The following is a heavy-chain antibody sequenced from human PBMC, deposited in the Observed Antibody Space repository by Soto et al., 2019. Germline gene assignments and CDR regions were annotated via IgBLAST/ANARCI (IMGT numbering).Heavy chain of an antibody. V-gene: IGHV1-69*01. CDR2: ITPIFGTS. D-gene: IGHD3-16*01. Sequence: QVQLVQSGAEVKRPGSSVRVSCKASGVTFSDSSFSWVRQAPGQGLEWMGVITPIFGTSNFAQSFRGRFTITADESTSTVYMELSSLRSADTAVYYCARARRFGDDTRFDPWGQGTLVTVSS. CDR1: GVTFSDSS. CDR3: ARARRFGDDTRFDP. J-gene: IGHJ5*02.